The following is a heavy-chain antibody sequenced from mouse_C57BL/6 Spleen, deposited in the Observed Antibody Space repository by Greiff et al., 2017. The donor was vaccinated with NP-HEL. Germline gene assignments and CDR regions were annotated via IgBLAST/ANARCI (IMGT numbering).Heavy chain of an antibody. CDR1: GYTFTSYW. CDR3: ARNPLLRYFDY. J-gene: IGHJ2*01. V-gene: IGHV1-64*01. Sequence: QVQLQQSGAELVKPGASVKLSCKASGYTFTSYWMHWVKQRPGQGLEWIGMIHPNSGSTNYNEKFKSKATLTVDKSSSTAYMQLSSLTSEDSAVYYCARNPLLRYFDYWGQGTTLTVSS. D-gene: IGHD1-1*01. CDR2: IHPNSGST.